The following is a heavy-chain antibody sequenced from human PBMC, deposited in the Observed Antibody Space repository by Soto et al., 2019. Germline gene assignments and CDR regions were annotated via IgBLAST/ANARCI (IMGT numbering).Heavy chain of an antibody. CDR3: ARGGRDYYYYYGMDV. CDR2: MNPNSGNT. V-gene: IGHV1-8*01. J-gene: IGHJ6*02. CDR1: GYTFTSYD. Sequence: ASVKVSCKASGYTFTSYDINWVRQATGQGLEWMGWMNPNSGNTGYAQKFQGRVIMTRNTSISTAYMELSSLRSEDTAVYYCARGGRDYYYYYGMDVWGQGTTVTVSS.